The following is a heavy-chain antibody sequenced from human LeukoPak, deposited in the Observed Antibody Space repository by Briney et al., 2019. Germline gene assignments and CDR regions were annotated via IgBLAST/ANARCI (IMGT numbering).Heavy chain of an antibody. D-gene: IGHD5-12*01. CDR1: GFTFSSYA. Sequence: GGSLRLSCAASGFTFSSYAMSWVRQAPGKGLEWVSAISGSGGSTHYADSVKGRFTISRDNSKNTLYLQMNSLRAEDTAVYYCAKDLRGYSGYDLVGYFDYWGQEPWSPSPQ. CDR2: ISGSGGST. J-gene: IGHJ4*01. V-gene: IGHV3-23*01. CDR3: AKDLRGYSGYDLVGYFDY.